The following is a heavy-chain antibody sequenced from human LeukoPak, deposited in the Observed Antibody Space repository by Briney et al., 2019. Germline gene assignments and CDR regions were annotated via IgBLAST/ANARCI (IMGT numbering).Heavy chain of an antibody. Sequence: GGSLRLSCAASGFTFSSYSMNWVRQAPGKGLEWVSSISSSSSYIYYADSVKGRFTISRDNAKNSLYLQMNSLRAEDTAVYYCARGVRGSGSNWFDPWGQGTLVTVSS. CDR3: ARGVRGSGSNWFDP. V-gene: IGHV3-21*01. D-gene: IGHD3-10*01. CDR2: ISSSSSYI. CDR1: GFTFSSYS. J-gene: IGHJ5*02.